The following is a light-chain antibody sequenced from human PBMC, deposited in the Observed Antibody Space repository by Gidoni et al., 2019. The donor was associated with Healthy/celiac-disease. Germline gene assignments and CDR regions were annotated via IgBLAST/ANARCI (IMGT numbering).Light chain of an antibody. CDR1: QSVSSN. V-gene: IGKV3-15*01. CDR2: GAS. Sequence: EIVMTQSSATLSVSPGERATLPCRASQSVSSNLAWYQQKPGQAPRLLIYGASTRDTGIPARFSGSGSGTEFTLTISSLQSEDFAVYYCQQYNSWPPYTFGQGTKLEIK. J-gene: IGKJ2*01. CDR3: QQYNSWPPYT.